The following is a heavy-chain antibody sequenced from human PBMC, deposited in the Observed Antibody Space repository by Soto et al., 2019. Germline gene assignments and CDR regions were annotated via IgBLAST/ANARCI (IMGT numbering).Heavy chain of an antibody. J-gene: IGHJ5*02. D-gene: IGHD6-13*01. CDR3: ARGHSSSWGNWFGP. CDR1: GVSISSDY. CDR2: IFYSGSP. Sequence: QVQLQESGPGLVKPSETLSLTCTVSGVSISSDYWSWIRQSPGKGLEWIGNIFYSGSPNYNPSLKGRVTMSLDTSKNQISLRLNSVAAADTALYDCARGHSSSWGNWFGPWGQGTLVTVSS. V-gene: IGHV4-59*08.